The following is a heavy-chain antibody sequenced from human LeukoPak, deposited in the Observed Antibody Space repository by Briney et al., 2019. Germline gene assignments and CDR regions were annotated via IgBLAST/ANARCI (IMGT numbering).Heavy chain of an antibody. V-gene: IGHV3-23*01. CDR3: AKDDSSGVICDY. CDR2: ISGSGGST. D-gene: IGHD3-22*01. Sequence: GGSLRLSCAASGFTFTSYAMSWVRQAPGKGLEWVSAISGSGGSTYHADSVKGRFTISRDNSKNTLYLQMNSLRAEDTAVYYCAKDDSSGVICDYWGQGALVTVSS. CDR1: GFTFTSYA. J-gene: IGHJ4*02.